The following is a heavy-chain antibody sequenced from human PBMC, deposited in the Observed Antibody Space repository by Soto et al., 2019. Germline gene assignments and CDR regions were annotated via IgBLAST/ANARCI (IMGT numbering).Heavy chain of an antibody. CDR3: ARLSREFWSGFEY. J-gene: IGHJ4*02. CDR1: GYSFTNYW. V-gene: IGHV5-51*01. CDR2: IYPGDSDM. Sequence: PGESLKISCEGVGYSFTNYWIAWVRQMPGKGPEWMGTIYPGDSDMRYSPSFRGQGTMSVDKSINTAYLQWGSLTASDTAKYYCARLSREFWSGFEYWGQGTLVTVSS. D-gene: IGHD3-3*01.